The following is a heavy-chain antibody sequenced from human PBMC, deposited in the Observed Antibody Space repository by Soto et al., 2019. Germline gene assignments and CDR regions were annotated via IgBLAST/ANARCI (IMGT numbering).Heavy chain of an antibody. CDR2: IYYSGST. J-gene: IGHJ4*02. CDR3: ARGLLGCTGTTPTRDLFVN. CDR1: GGSISSYY. V-gene: IGHV4-59*08. D-gene: IGHD2-8*01. Sequence: SETLSLTCTVSGGSISSYYWSWIRQPPGKGLECIGYIYYSGSTNYNPSLKRRVTISVDTSKNQFSLKLSSVTAADTAVYYFARGLLGCTGTTPTRDLFVNCAQVTRVTVS.